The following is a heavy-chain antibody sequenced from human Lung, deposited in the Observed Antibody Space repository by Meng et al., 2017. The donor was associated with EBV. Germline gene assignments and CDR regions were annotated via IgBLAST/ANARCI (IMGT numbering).Heavy chain of an antibody. CDR1: GFTFSRSW. CDR3: VRVDMG. D-gene: IGHD3-9*01. V-gene: IGHV3-74*01. J-gene: IGHJ4*02. Sequence: VEMVESRGGLVRPGGALRLSCAAPGFTFSRSWMQWVRQAPGKGLVWVSRINSDGTTTTYADSVKGRFTISRDNARNTLYLQMNSLTAEDTGVYYCVRVDMGWGQGTLVTVSS. CDR2: INSDGTTT.